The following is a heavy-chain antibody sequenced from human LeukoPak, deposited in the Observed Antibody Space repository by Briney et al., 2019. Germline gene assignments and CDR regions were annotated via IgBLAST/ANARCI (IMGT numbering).Heavy chain of an antibody. CDR2: IYSGGST. J-gene: IGHJ4*02. CDR3: ATDSSGYSGSY. V-gene: IGHV3-53*01. CDR1: GFTVSSNY. D-gene: IGHD3-22*01. Sequence: GGSLRLSCAASGFTVSSNYMSWVRQAPGKGLEWVSVIYSGGSTYYADSVKGRFTISRDNSKNTLYLQMNSLRAEDTAVYYCATDSSGYSGSYWGQGTLVTVSS.